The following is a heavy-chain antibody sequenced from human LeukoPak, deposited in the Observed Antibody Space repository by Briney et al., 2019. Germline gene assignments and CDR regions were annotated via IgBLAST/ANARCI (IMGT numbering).Heavy chain of an antibody. CDR1: GYTFTSYD. D-gene: IGHD6-19*01. CDR3: ARDGSGWPGYYYYYYMDV. J-gene: IGHJ6*03. Sequence: ASVKVSCKASGYTFTSYDINRVRQATGQGLEWMGWMNPNSGNTGYAQKFQGRVTMTRNTSISTAYMELSSLRSEDTAVYYCARDGSGWPGYYYYYYMDVWGKGTTVTVSS. CDR2: MNPNSGNT. V-gene: IGHV1-8*01.